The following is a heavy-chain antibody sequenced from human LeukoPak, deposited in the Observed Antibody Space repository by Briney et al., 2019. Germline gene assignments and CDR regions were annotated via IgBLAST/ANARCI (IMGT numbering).Heavy chain of an antibody. Sequence: SETLSLTCTVSGGSISSYYWSWIRQPPGKGLEWIGYIYYSGSTYYNPSLKSRVTISVDTSKNQFSLKLSSVTAADTAVYYCARGSYGDYASYWGQGTLVTVSS. V-gene: IGHV4-30-4*01. D-gene: IGHD4-17*01. CDR3: ARGSYGDYASY. J-gene: IGHJ4*02. CDR2: IYYSGST. CDR1: GGSISSYY.